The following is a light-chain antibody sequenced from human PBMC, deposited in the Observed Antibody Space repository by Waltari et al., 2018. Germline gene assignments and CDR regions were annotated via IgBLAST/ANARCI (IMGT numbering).Light chain of an antibody. Sequence: EIVLTQSPGTLSLSPGDRATLSCRASQSVSSSYLAWYQQKPGQAPRLLIYGASRTANGVPDRFSGSESETDFTLTISRLEPEDFAVDYCQQYGSSPPFTFGPGTKVDIK. CDR2: GAS. CDR3: QQYGSSPPFT. J-gene: IGKJ3*01. V-gene: IGKV3-20*01. CDR1: QSVSSSY.